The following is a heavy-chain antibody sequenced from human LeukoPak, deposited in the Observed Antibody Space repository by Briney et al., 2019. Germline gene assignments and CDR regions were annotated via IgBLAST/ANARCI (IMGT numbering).Heavy chain of an antibody. J-gene: IGHJ5*02. D-gene: IGHD2-2*01. CDR1: GFSFSSYA. Sequence: GGALRLSCEASGFSFSSYAMSWVRQAPGKGLEWVSRISGNSGSTYYADSVKGRFTISRDTSKNTLYLQMNSLTAEDTAIYYCTKDIVVVPAHGNWFDPWGQGTLVTVSS. V-gene: IGHV3-23*01. CDR2: ISGNSGST. CDR3: TKDIVVVPAHGNWFDP.